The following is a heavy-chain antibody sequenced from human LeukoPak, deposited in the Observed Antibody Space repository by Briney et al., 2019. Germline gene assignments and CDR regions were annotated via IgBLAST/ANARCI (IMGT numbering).Heavy chain of an antibody. J-gene: IGHJ4*02. CDR2: INPNSGGT. CDR1: GYTFTGYY. Sequence: XXSXXAXGYTFTGYYMHWVRQAPGQGLEWMGWINPNSGGTNYAQKFQGRVTMTRDTSISTAYMELSRLRSDDTAVYYCARVXSLPXIRWGSXXAXDYWGQGTLVTVSS. CDR3: ARVXSLPXIRWGSXXAXDY. D-gene: IGHD4-23*01. V-gene: IGHV1-2*02.